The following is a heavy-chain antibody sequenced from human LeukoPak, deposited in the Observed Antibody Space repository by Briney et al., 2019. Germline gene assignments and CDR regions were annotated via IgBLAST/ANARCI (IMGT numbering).Heavy chain of an antibody. CDR1: GYTFTSYY. V-gene: IGHV1-46*01. CDR3: ARDLRDSSGYYYQGDAFDI. D-gene: IGHD3-22*01. J-gene: IGHJ3*02. CDR2: IKPSGGST. Sequence: ASVKVSCKASGYTFTSYYMHWVRQAPGQGLEWMGIIKPSGGSTSYAQKFQGRVTMTRDMSTSTVYMELSSLRSEDTAVYYCARDLRDSSGYYYQGDAFDIWGQGTMVTVSS.